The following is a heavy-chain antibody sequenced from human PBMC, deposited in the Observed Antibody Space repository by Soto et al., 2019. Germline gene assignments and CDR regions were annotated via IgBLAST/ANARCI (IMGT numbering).Heavy chain of an antibody. D-gene: IGHD5-18*01. CDR3: ARVFLPGYPDY. Sequence: ASVKVSCKASGYTFNTYAVTWVRQAPGRGLEWMGWISPNNGKTKYRQSLQDRLTMTTDTSTSTAYLELRSLNSDDTAIYYCARVFLPGYPDYWGQGTLVTVSS. CDR1: GYTFNTYA. J-gene: IGHJ4*02. V-gene: IGHV1-18*01. CDR2: ISPNNGKT.